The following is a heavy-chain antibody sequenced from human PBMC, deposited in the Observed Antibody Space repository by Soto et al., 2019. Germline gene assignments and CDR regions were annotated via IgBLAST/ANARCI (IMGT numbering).Heavy chain of an antibody. Sequence: PGGSLRLSGAASGFTFSSYWMHWVRQAPGKGLVWVSRINSDGSSTDYADSVKGRFTISRDNAKNSLYLQMNSLRAEDTAVYYCARATVTTFASYYYGMDVWGQGTTVTVSS. CDR2: INSDGSST. J-gene: IGHJ6*02. D-gene: IGHD4-17*01. CDR3: ARATVTTFASYYYGMDV. V-gene: IGHV3-74*01. CDR1: GFTFSSYW.